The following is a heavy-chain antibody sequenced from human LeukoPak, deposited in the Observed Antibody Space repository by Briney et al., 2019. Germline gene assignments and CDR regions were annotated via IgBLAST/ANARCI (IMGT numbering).Heavy chain of an antibody. D-gene: IGHD6-13*01. CDR3: ARGSSRPYYYYYMDV. V-gene: IGHV1/OR15-1*01. Sequence: ASVKVSCKASGYIFTDYYMHWVRQAPGQELGWMGRINPNSGGTNYAQKFQGRVTMTRDTSISTAYTELSSLRSEDTAVYYCARGSSRPYYYYYMDVWGKGTTVTVSS. CDR1: GYIFTDYY. CDR2: INPNSGGT. J-gene: IGHJ6*03.